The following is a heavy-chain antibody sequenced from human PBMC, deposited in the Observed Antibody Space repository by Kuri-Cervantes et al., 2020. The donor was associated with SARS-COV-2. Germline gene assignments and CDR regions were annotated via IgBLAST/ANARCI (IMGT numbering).Heavy chain of an antibody. V-gene: IGHV1-2*04. CDR1: GYTFTGYY. CDR3: ARGQYDFWSGYPIYYYYGMDV. D-gene: IGHD3-3*01. Sequence: ASVKVSCEASGYTFTGYYMHWVRQAPGRELEWMGWINPNSGGTNYAQKFQGWVTMTRDTSISTAYMELSRLRSDDTAVYYCARGQYDFWSGYPIYYYYGMDVWGQGTTVTVSS. J-gene: IGHJ6*02. CDR2: INPNSGGT.